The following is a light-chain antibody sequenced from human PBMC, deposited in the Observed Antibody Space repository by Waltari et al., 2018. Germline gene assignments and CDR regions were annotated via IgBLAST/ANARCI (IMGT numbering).Light chain of an antibody. CDR3: QQYVSSPLT. J-gene: IGKJ4*01. V-gene: IGKV3-20*01. Sequence: RASQSVSSSYLAWYQQKPGQAPRLLIYGASSRATGIPDRFSGSGSGTDFTLTISRLEPEDFAVYYCQQYVSSPLTFGGGTKVEIK. CDR1: QSVSSSY. CDR2: GAS.